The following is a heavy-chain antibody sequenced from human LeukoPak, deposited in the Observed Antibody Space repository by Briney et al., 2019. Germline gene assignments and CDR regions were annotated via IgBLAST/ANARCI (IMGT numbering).Heavy chain of an antibody. CDR2: INHSGST. D-gene: IGHD3-22*01. J-gene: IGHJ4*02. V-gene: IGHV4-34*01. CDR1: GGSFSGYY. CDR3: ARAHSSGYPRFDY. Sequence: PSETLSLTCAVYGGSFSGYYWSWIRRPPGKGLEWIGEINHSGSTNYNPSLKSRVTISVDTSKNQFSLKLSSVTAADTAVYYCARAHSSGYPRFDYWGQGTLVTVSS.